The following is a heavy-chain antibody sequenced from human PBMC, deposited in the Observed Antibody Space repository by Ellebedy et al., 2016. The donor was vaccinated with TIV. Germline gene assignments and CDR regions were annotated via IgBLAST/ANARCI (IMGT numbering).Heavy chain of an antibody. CDR2: IYYSGST. J-gene: IGHJ4*02. CDR3: ARLPYGSGSYGD. Sequence: SETLSLTCTVSGGSISNFYWNWIRQPPGRGLECIGYIYYSGSTNYNPSLKSRVTMSVDTSKNQFSLKLSSVTAADTAVYYCARLPYGSGSYGDWGQGTLVTVSS. V-gene: IGHV4-59*08. D-gene: IGHD3-10*01. CDR1: GGSISNFY.